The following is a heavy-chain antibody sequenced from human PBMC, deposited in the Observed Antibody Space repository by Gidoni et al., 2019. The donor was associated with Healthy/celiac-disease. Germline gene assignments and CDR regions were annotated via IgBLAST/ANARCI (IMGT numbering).Heavy chain of an antibody. CDR1: GGSFSGYY. CDR2: INHSGST. CDR3: AREEVRGFDP. J-gene: IGHJ5*02. V-gene: IGHV4-34*01. Sequence: QVQLQQWGAGLLKPSETLSLTCAVYGGSFSGYYWSWIRQPPGKGLEWIGEINHSGSTNYNPSLKSRVTISVDTSKNQFSLKLSSVTAADTAVYYCAREEVRGFDPWGQGTLVTVSS.